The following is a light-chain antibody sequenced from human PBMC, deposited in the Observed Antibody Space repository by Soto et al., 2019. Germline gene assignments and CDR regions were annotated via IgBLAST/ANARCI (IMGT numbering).Light chain of an antibody. CDR1: QSVSSSY. J-gene: IGKJ1*01. CDR2: GAS. V-gene: IGKV3-20*01. CDR3: QQYGSSRT. Sequence: EIVLTQSPGTLSLSPGERATLSCRASQSVSSSYLAWYQQKPGQAPRLLIYGASSRATGIPDRFSGSGSGIDFTLTSSRLEPEDFAVYYCQQYGSSRTFGQGTKVEIK.